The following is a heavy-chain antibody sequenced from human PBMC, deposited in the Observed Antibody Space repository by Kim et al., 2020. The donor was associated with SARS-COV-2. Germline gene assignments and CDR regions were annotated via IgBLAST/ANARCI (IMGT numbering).Heavy chain of an antibody. CDR3: AKDPRSYQSHIFDY. V-gene: IGHV3-23*01. Sequence: ADSVKCRFTISRDKSKNTMYLKMNSRRNEDTAVYYCAKDPRSYQSHIFDYWGQGTLVTVSS. J-gene: IGHJ4*02. D-gene: IGHD1-26*01.